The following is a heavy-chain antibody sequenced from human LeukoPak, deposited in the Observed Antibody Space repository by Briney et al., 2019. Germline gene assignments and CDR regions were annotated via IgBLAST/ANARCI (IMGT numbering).Heavy chain of an antibody. CDR2: INHSGST. J-gene: IGHJ4*02. CDR3: ARADGSGGSSGVDY. Sequence: SETLSLTCAVYGGSFSAYYWSWIRQPPGKGLEWIGEINHSGSTNYNPSLTSRVTISVDTSKNQFSLKLSSVTAADTAVYYCARADGSGGSSGVDYWGQGTLVTVSS. D-gene: IGHD6-19*01. CDR1: GGSFSAYY. V-gene: IGHV4-34*01.